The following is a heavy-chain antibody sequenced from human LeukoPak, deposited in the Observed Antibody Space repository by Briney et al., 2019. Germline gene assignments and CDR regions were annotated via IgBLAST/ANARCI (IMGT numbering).Heavy chain of an antibody. CDR3: ARTVEGHFDF. CDR2: ISTAGNLI. CDR1: ASTFKTYT. D-gene: IGHD5-24*01. Sequence: GGSLRLSCVASASTFKTYTLNWVRQTPGKGLEWVSYISTAGNLINYADSVRGRFTISRDNAKNSLYLYMSSLTPEDTAVYYCARTVEGHFDFRGQGTLVTVSS. J-gene: IGHJ4*02. V-gene: IGHV3-21*01.